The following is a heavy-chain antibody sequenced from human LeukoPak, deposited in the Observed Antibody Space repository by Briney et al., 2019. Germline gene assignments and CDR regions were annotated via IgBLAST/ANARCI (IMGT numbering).Heavy chain of an antibody. CDR1: GYSFTSFW. Sequence: GESLKIPCQGSGYSFTSFWIGWVRQIPGKGMGWMGIIYSGVFDTRYSPSFQGQVTISADKSISTAYLQWSSLKASDTAMYYCARPCSGGSCYSSYDAFDIWGQGTMVTVSS. V-gene: IGHV5-51*01. D-gene: IGHD2-15*01. CDR2: IYSGVFDT. J-gene: IGHJ3*02. CDR3: ARPCSGGSCYSSYDAFDI.